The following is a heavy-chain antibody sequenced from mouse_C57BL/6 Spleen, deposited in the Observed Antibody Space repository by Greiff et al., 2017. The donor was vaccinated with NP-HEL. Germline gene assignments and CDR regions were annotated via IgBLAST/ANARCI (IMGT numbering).Heavy chain of an antibody. CDR1: GYAFSSSW. CDR2: IYPGDGDT. D-gene: IGHD1-1*01. Sequence: QVHVKQSGPELVKPGASVKISCKASGYAFSSSWMNWVKQRPGKGLEWIGRIYPGDGDTNYNGKFKGKATLTADKSSSTAYMQLSSLTSEDSAVYFCAIIYYGSSYTFAYWGQGTLVTVSA. CDR3: AIIYYGSSYTFAY. J-gene: IGHJ3*01. V-gene: IGHV1-82*01.